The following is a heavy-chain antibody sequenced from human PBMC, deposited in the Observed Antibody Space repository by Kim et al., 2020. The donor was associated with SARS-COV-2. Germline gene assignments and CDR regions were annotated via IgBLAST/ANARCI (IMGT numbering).Heavy chain of an antibody. V-gene: IGHV4-59*11. J-gene: IGHJ4*02. D-gene: IGHD4-17*01. CDR3: ARGNDDYAYFDY. Sequence: SETLSLTCSVSDGSISNHYWSWIRQPPGKGLEWIGYVYYSGYTSYSPSLRSRVTISVDNAKNQFSLRLSSVTAADTAVYYCARGNDDYAYFDYWGRGTLVTVSS. CDR1: DGSISNHY. CDR2: VYYSGYT.